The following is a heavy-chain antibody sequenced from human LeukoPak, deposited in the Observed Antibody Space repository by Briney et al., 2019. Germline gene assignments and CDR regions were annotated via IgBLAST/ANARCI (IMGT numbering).Heavy chain of an antibody. J-gene: IGHJ4*02. CDR3: AKPTGDTGWYGLFEY. CDR2: VSYDGNDY. D-gene: IGHD6-19*01. CDR1: GFTFSGYA. Sequence: GGSLRLSCAASGFTFSGYAMNWVRQAPGTGLEWVAVVSYDGNDYYYADSVKGRFTISRDNSKNTLYLQMNSLRAEDTAVYYCAKPTGDTGWYGLFEYWGQGTLVTVSS. V-gene: IGHV3-30*18.